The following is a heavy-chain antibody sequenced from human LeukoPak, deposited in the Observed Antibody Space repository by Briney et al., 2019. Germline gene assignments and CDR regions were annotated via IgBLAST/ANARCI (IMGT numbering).Heavy chain of an antibody. J-gene: IGHJ4*02. D-gene: IGHD2/OR15-2a*01. Sequence: QSGGSLRLSCAASGFTVSSNYMSWVRQAPGKGLEWVAVIWYDGSNKYYADSVKGRFTISRDNSKNTLYLQMNSLRAEDTAVYYCARDRVALSYYFDYWGQGTLVTVSS. V-gene: IGHV3-33*08. CDR2: IWYDGSNK. CDR1: GFTVSSNY. CDR3: ARDRVALSYYFDY.